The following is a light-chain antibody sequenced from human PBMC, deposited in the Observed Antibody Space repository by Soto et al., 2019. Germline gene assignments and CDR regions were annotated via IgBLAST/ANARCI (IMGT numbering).Light chain of an antibody. CDR3: QQYNNWPPLT. V-gene: IGKV3-15*01. J-gene: IGKJ4*01. CDR2: GAS. Sequence: EIVMTQSPATLSVSPGERATLSCRASQSVSSNLAWYQQKPGQAPRLLIYGASTRATGIPARFSGSGSGTEFTLTISGLQSEDLGVYYCQQYNNWPPLTFGGGTKVEIK. CDR1: QSVSSN.